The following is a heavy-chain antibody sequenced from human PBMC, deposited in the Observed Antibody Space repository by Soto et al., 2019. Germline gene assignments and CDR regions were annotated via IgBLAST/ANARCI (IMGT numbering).Heavy chain of an antibody. J-gene: IGHJ5*02. CDR3: ARAREGIVVDEPENWFDP. D-gene: IGHD2-15*01. CDR1: GYTFTSYA. CDR2: INAGNGNT. Sequence: ASVKVSCKASGYTFTSYALHWVRQAPGQRLEWMGWINAGNGNTKYSQKFQGRVTITRDTSASTAYMELSSLRSEDTAVYYCARAREGIVVDEPENWFDPGAREPWSPSPQ. V-gene: IGHV1-3*01.